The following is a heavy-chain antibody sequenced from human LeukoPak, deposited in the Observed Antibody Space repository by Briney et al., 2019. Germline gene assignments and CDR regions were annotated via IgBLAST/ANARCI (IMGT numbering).Heavy chain of an antibody. CDR3: AKDRGGGGSYCDY. CDR1: GFTFSSYG. V-gene: IGHV3-30*18. D-gene: IGHD1-26*01. Sequence: GGSLRLSCAASGFTFSSYGMHWVRQAPGKGLEWVAVISYDGSNKYYADSVKGRFTISRDNSKNTLYLQMNSLRAEDTAVYYCAKDRGGGGSYCDYWGQGTLVTVSS. CDR2: ISYDGSNK. J-gene: IGHJ4*02.